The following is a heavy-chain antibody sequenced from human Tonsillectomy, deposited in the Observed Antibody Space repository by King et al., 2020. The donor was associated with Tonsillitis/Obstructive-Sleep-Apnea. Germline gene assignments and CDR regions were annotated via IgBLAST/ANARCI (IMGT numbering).Heavy chain of an antibody. CDR1: GFTFGDYA. CDR2: IRSKAYGGTT. CDR3: TREGPVRGPTYPPQTKYYFDY. J-gene: IGHJ4*02. Sequence: QLVQSGGGLVQPGRSLRLSCTASGFTFGDYAMSWVRQAPGKGLEWVGFIRSKAYGGTTEYAASVKGRFTISRDDSKSIAYLQMNSLKTEDTAVYYCTREGPVRGPTYPPQTKYYFDYGARG. V-gene: IGHV3-49*04. D-gene: IGHD2-2*01.